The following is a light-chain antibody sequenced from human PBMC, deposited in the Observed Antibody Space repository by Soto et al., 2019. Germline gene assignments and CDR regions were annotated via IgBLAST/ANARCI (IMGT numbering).Light chain of an antibody. Sequence: QSALTQPASVSGSPGQSITISCTGSSSDVGGYKYVSWYQQHPGKAPKLMIYEVSNRPSGVSNRFSGSKSGNTASLTISGLQDEGEAYYYCNSYTSSNTRLFGGGTK. CDR1: SSDVGGYKY. V-gene: IGLV2-14*01. J-gene: IGLJ2*01. CDR3: NSYTSSNTRL. CDR2: EVS.